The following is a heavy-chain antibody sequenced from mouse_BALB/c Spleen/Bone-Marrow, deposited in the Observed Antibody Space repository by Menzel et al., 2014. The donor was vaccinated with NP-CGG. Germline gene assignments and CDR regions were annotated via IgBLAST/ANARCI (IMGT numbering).Heavy chain of an antibody. CDR1: GFTFTDYY. Sequence: EVQLQESGGGLVQPGGSLRLSCATSGFTFTDYYMSWVRQPPGKALEWLGFIRNKANGYTTDYSVSVKGRFTISRDNSQSILYLQMNTLRAEGSATYYCASDESYDINWYFDVWGAGTTVTVSS. J-gene: IGHJ1*01. D-gene: IGHD1-1*01. CDR2: IRNKANGYTT. CDR3: ASDESYDINWYFDV. V-gene: IGHV7-3*02.